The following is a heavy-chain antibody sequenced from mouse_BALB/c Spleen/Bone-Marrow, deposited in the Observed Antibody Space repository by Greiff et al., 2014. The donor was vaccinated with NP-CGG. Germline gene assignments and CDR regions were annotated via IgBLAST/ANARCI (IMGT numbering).Heavy chain of an antibody. J-gene: IGHJ2*01. V-gene: IGHV1-7*01. CDR1: GYTFTSYW. Sequence: VQLQQSGAELAKPGASVKMSCKASGYTFTSYWMHWVKQRPGQGLEWIGYINPSTGYTEYNQKFKDKATLTADKSSSTAYMQLSSLTSEYSAVYYCARWGDDGTFDYWGQGTTLTVSS. CDR2: INPSTGYT. CDR3: ARWGDDGTFDY. D-gene: IGHD2-12*01.